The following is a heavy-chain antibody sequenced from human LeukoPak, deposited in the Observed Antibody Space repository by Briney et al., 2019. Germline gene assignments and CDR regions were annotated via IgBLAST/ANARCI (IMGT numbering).Heavy chain of an antibody. CDR2: IYWNDYK. Sequence: ESGPTLVNPTQTLTLTCTFSGFSLSTTGVGVGWIRQPPGKALEWLALIYWNDYKRYRPSLKSRLTITKDTSKNQVVLTMTNMDPVDTGTYYCARWTMVRGDDQYYMDVWGKGTTVTISS. D-gene: IGHD3-10*01. CDR1: GFSLSTTGVG. J-gene: IGHJ6*03. CDR3: ARWTMVRGDDQYYMDV. V-gene: IGHV2-5*01.